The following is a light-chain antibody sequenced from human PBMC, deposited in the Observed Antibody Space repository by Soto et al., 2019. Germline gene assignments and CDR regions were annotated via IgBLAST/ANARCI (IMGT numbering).Light chain of an antibody. CDR3: SSYTSSSTDVV. V-gene: IGLV2-14*01. J-gene: IGLJ2*01. CDR2: EVS. CDR1: SSDVGGHNY. Sequence: QSALTQPASVSGSPGQSITISCTGTSSDVGGHNYVSWYQQHPGKAPKLIICEVSNRPXXVSNXFSGSKSGNTASLTISGXXAXXEAXYYCSSYTSSSTDVVFGGGTKLTVL.